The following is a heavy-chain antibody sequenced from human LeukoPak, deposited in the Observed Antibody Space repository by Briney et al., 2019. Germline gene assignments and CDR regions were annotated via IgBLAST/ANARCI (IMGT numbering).Heavy chain of an antibody. CDR3: ARVRDLYDYVWGSYSPHKYGMDV. J-gene: IGHJ6*02. V-gene: IGHV3-53*04. Sequence: HPGGSLRLSCAASGFTFSSYWMNWVRQAPGKGLEWVSVIYSGGSTYYADSVKGRFTISRHNSKNTLYLQMNSLRAEDTAVYYCARVRDLYDYVWGSYSPHKYGMDVWGQGTTVTVSS. CDR1: GFTFSSYW. CDR2: IYSGGST. D-gene: IGHD3-16*01.